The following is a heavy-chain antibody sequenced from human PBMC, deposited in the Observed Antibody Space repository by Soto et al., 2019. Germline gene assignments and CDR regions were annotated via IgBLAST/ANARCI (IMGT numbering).Heavy chain of an antibody. D-gene: IGHD2-15*01. J-gene: IGHJ4*02. CDR3: AREGRISTFDY. Sequence: AGGSLRLSCAASGFTFSDYYMSWIRQAPGKGLEWVSYISSSSSYTNYADSVKGRFTISRDNAKNSLYLQMNSLRAEDTAVYYCAREGRISTFDYWGQGTLVTVSS. V-gene: IGHV3-11*06. CDR2: ISSSSSYT. CDR1: GFTFSDYY.